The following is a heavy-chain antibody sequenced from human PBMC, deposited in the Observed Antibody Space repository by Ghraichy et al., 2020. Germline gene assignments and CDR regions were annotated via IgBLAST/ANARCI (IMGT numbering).Heavy chain of an antibody. CDR1: GFTFSSYA. CDR3: AKVLYSSSLARPTHFDY. D-gene: IGHD6-6*01. CDR2: ISGSGGST. Sequence: GGSLRLSCAASGFTFSSYAMSWVRQAPGKGLEWVSAISGSGGSTYYADSVKGRFTISRDNSKNTLYLQMNSLRAEDTAVYYCAKVLYSSSLARPTHFDYWGQGTLVTVSS. V-gene: IGHV3-23*01. J-gene: IGHJ4*02.